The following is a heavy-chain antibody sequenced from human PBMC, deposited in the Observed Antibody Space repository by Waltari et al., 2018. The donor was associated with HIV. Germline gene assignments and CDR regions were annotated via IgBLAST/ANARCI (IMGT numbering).Heavy chain of an antibody. CDR1: GFTFSDYS. Sequence: EVQLVESGGKLVQPGGSLRLSCLASGFTFSDYSMNWVRQGPGKGLEWVADISATGTTSFYANSVKGRFTVSRDNVENSLYLDMSSLRAEDTGDYYCARCETVVTPFINKYLGLDVWGPGTTVTVSS. D-gene: IGHD2-15*01. CDR3: ARCETVVTPFINKYLGLDV. J-gene: IGHJ6*02. CDR2: ISATGTTS. V-gene: IGHV3-48*01.